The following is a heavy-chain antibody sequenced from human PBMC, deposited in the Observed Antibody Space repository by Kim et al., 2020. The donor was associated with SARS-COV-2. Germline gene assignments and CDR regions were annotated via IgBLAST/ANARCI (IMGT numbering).Heavy chain of an antibody. V-gene: IGHV3-23*01. J-gene: IGHJ3*02. CDR2: MTGSGP. CDR1: GFSFTSYS. D-gene: IGHD1-1*01. CDR3: EKGVNLSGRSGFDI. Sequence: GGSLRLSCAASGFSFTSYSMSWVRQAPGKGLEWVSAMTGSGPHYGDSVKGRFTISRDNSKNTLHLQLNSLRDEDTAVYYCEKGVNLSGRSGFDIWGQGTMLTVSS.